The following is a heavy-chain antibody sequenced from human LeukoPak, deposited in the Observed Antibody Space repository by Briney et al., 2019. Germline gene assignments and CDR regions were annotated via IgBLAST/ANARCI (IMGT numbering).Heavy chain of an antibody. D-gene: IGHD6-6*01. Sequence: GGSLRLSCAASGFTFSSYSMNWVRQAPGKGLEWVSSISSSSSYIYYADSVKGRFTISRDNSKNTLYLQMNSLRAEDTAVYYCAKDQVVAARRHYFDYWGQGTLVTVSS. CDR3: AKDQVVAARRHYFDY. CDR1: GFTFSSYS. CDR2: ISSSSSYI. J-gene: IGHJ4*02. V-gene: IGHV3-21*01.